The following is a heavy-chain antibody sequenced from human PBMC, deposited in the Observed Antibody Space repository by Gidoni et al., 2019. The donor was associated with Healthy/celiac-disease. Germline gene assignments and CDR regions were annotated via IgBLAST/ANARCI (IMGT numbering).Heavy chain of an antibody. J-gene: IGHJ4*02. Sequence: QVQLVQSGAEVKKPGSSVKVSCKASGGTFSSYAISWVRQAPGQGLEWMGGIIPIFGTANYAQKFQGRVTITADESTSTAYMELSSLRSEDTAVYYCARSGGRYCSSTSCYLGYFDYWGQGTLVTVSS. CDR3: ARSGGRYCSSTSCYLGYFDY. V-gene: IGHV1-69*01. CDR2: IIPIFGTA. D-gene: IGHD2-2*01. CDR1: GGTFSSYA.